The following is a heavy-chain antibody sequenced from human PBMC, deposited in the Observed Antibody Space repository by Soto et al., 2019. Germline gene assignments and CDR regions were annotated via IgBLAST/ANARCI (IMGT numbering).Heavy chain of an antibody. CDR3: ARDHHRYSGYDYVDY. Sequence: GGSLRLSCAAAGFTFSDYYMSWIRQAPGKGLEWVSYISSSSSYTNYADSVKGRFTISRDNAKNSLYLQMNSLRAEDTAVYYCARDHHRYSGYDYVDYWGQGTLVTVSS. D-gene: IGHD5-12*01. CDR2: ISSSSSYT. J-gene: IGHJ4*02. CDR1: GFTFSDYY. V-gene: IGHV3-11*05.